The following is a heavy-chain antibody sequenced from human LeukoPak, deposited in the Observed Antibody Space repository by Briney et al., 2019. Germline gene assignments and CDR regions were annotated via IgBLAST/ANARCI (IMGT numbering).Heavy chain of an antibody. Sequence: GASVKVSCKASGYTFTSYAISWLRQAPGQGLEWMGGIIPILGTTNYAQKFQGRVTITADESTSTLYMELRSLRSEDTAIYYCARDDYYDSSAYRENPFDVWGQGTMVTVSS. J-gene: IGHJ3*01. D-gene: IGHD3-22*01. CDR2: IIPILGTT. CDR3: ARDDYYDSSAYRENPFDV. CDR1: GYTFTSYA. V-gene: IGHV1-69*13.